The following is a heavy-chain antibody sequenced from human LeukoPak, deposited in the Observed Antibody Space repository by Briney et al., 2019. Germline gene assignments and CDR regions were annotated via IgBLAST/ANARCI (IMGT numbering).Heavy chain of an antibody. CDR1: GFTFSSYW. V-gene: IGHV3-7*03. CDR3: ARVQGSSWAYYYYYGMDA. Sequence: GGSLRLSCAASGFTFSSYWMSWVRQAPGKGPEWVANIKQDGSEKYYVDSVKGRFTISRDNAKNSLYLQMNSLRAEDTAVYYCARVQGSSWAYYYYYGMDAWGKGTTVTVSS. CDR2: IKQDGSEK. J-gene: IGHJ6*04. D-gene: IGHD6-13*01.